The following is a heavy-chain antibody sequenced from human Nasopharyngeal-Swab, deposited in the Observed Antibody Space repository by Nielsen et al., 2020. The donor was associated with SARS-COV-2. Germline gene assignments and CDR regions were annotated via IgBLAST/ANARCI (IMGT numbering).Heavy chain of an antibody. Sequence: SVKVSCKASGGTFSSYAISWVRQAPGQGLEWMGGIIPIFGTANYAQKFQGRVTITADKSTSTAYMELSSLRSEDTAVYYCARDFWSGYGRYFYYGMDVWGQGTTVTVSS. V-gene: IGHV1-69*06. J-gene: IGHJ6*02. D-gene: IGHD3-3*01. CDR2: IIPIFGTA. CDR3: ARDFWSGYGRYFYYGMDV. CDR1: GGTFSSYA.